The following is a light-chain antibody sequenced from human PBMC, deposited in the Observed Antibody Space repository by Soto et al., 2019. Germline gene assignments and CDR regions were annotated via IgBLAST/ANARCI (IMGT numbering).Light chain of an antibody. Sequence: QSVLTQPASVSGSPGQSITISCTGTSSDVGAYNYVSWYQQHPGKAPKLMIYDVNIRPSGVSNRFSGSKSGNTASLTIPGLQAEDEADYYCTSWTTSTTMKFGGGTKVTVL. CDR3: TSWTTSTTMK. CDR1: SSDVGAYNY. V-gene: IGLV2-14*01. CDR2: DVN. J-gene: IGLJ2*01.